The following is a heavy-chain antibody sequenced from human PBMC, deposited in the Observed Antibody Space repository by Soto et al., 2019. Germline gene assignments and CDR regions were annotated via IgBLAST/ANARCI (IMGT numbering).Heavy chain of an antibody. CDR2: VFYTGST. J-gene: IGHJ4*02. CDR1: GGSMSNNY. Sequence: QVHLQESGPGLVKPSETLSLFCNVSGGSMSNNYWTWIRQAPGKGLEWIGYVFYTGSTNYNPSLKWRVSISVATTKKYFSLRLNSVTAADTAVYYCARSLTVTRFDQWGQGTRVTVS. D-gene: IGHD4-17*01. V-gene: IGHV4-59*01. CDR3: ARSLTVTRFDQ.